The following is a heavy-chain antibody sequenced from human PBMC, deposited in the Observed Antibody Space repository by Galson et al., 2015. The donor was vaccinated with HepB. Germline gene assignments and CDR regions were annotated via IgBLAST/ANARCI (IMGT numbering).Heavy chain of an antibody. V-gene: IGHV3-7*03. D-gene: IGHD1-1*01. CDR3: ARESRGTFRFDY. CDR1: GFTFTNYW. J-gene: IGHJ4*02. Sequence: SLRLSCAASGFTFTNYWMSWVRQAPGKGLEWVANVKQDGSDKNYEDSVKGRFTISRDNAQNSLYLQMNSLRAEDTAVYYCARESRGTFRFDYWGQGTLVTVSS. CDR2: VKQDGSDK.